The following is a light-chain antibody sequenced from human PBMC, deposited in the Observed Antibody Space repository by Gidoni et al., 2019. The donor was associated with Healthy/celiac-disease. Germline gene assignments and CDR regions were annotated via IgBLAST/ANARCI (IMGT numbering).Light chain of an antibody. CDR3: QQYGSSPPIT. V-gene: IGKV3-20*01. CDR2: GAS. CDR1: QSVSSSY. J-gene: IGKJ5*01. Sequence: DIVLPQSPSTLSLSPGERATHSCSASQSVSSSYLAWYQPKPGQAPSLLIYGASSRATGIPDRFSGRGSWTDFTLTISRLEPEDFAVYYCQQYGSSPPITFGQGTRLEIK.